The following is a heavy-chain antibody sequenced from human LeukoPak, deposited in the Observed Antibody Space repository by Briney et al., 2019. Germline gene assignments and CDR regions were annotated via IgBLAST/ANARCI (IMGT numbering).Heavy chain of an antibody. CDR1: GYTFTGYY. CDR2: INPNSGGT. J-gene: IGHJ6*02. D-gene: IGHD5-24*01. Sequence: ASVKVSCKASGYTFTGYYMHWVRQAPGQGLEWMGRINPNSGGTNYAQKFQGRVTMTRDTSISTAYMELSRLRSDDTAVYFCARSTQLPSEYSNGMDVWGQGTTVTVSS. CDR3: ARSTQLPSEYSNGMDV. V-gene: IGHV1-2*06.